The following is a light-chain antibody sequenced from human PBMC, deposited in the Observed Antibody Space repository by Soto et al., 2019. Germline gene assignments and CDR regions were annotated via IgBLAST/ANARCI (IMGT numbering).Light chain of an antibody. CDR3: QSYDSSLRGHWV. J-gene: IGLJ3*02. V-gene: IGLV1-40*01. CDR2: DNI. CDR1: SSNIGSGDD. Sequence: QSVLTQPPSVSGAPGQRVTISCTGSSSNIGSGDDVHWYQQLPGTAPKLLIYDNINRPSGVPDRFSGSRSGTSASLAITGLQAEDDADYYCQSYDSSLRGHWVFGGGTKVTVL.